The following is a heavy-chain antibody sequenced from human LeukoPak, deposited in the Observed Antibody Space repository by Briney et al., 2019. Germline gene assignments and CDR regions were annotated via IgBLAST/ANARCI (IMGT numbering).Heavy chain of an antibody. CDR1: GFTFSSYT. Sequence: GGSLRLCCAASGFTFSSYTMSWVRQAPGKGLEWVSTITTSDGNTYYADSVKGRFTVSRDNSKNTLFLQMNSLRAEDTAVYYCAKDGGLWVSAHWGDSWGRGTLVTVSS. CDR2: ITTSDGNT. CDR3: AKDGGLWVSAHWGDS. V-gene: IGHV3-23*01. J-gene: IGHJ4*02. D-gene: IGHD7-27*01.